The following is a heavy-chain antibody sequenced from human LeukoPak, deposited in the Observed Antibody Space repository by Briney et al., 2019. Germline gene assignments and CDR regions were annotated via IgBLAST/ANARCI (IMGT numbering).Heavy chain of an antibody. CDR3: ARRPDN. V-gene: IGHV3-30*14. CDR1: GFTFSSYA. CDR2: ISYDGSNK. J-gene: IGHJ4*02. Sequence: PGRSLRLSCAASGFTFSSYAMHWVRQAPGKGLEWVAVISYDGSNKYYADSVKGRFTISRDNSKNTQYLQMNSLRAEDTAVYYCARRPDNWGQGTLVTVSS.